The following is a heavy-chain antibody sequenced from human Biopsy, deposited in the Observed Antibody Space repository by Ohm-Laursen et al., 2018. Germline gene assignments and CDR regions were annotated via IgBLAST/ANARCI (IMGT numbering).Heavy chain of an antibody. CDR2: INQAGTT. Sequence: SETLSLTCAVFGKTFSGYQWSWIRQPPGKGLEWIGQINQAGTTNYNPSLKSRVSISADASKYEFSPRLTSVTAADTAVYLCGNEVHGRDYWGLGAQVTVSS. J-gene: IGHJ4*02. CDR1: GKTFSGYQ. CDR3: GNEVHGRDY. V-gene: IGHV4-34*08. D-gene: IGHD2-15*01.